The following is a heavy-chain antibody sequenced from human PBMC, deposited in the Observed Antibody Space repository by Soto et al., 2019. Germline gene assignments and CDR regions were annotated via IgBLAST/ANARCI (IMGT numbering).Heavy chain of an antibody. J-gene: IGHJ4*02. D-gene: IGHD2-15*01. CDR2: MNPNSGNT. Sequence: QVQLVQSGAEVKKPGASVKVSCKASGYTFTSYDINWVRQATGQGLEWMGWMNPNSGNTGYAQKFQGRVTMTRNTSISTAYMELSSLRSEDTAVYYRARARYCSGGSCYSAAAPEEIDLSFDYWGQGTLVTVSS. CDR1: GYTFTSYD. V-gene: IGHV1-8*01. CDR3: ARARYCSGGSCYSAAAPEEIDLSFDY.